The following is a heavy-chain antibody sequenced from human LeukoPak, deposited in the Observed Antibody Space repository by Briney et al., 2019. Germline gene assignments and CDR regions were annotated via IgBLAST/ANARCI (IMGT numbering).Heavy chain of an antibody. V-gene: IGHV4-39*01. J-gene: IGHJ4*02. Sequence: SETLSLTCSVSGGSISSTAYYWGWIRQAPGKGLEWIGTIYYSGTTQYNPSLKSRVIISVDTSKNQFSLKVRSVIAADLAVYYCVRHRKTDCTTTRCSYYFDYWGQGALVTVSS. CDR1: GGSISSTAYY. CDR3: VRHRKTDCTTTRCSYYFDY. D-gene: IGHD1-26*01. CDR2: IYYSGTT.